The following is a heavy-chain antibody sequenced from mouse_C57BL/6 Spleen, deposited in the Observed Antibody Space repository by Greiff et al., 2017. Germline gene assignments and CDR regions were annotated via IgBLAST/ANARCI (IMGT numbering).Heavy chain of an antibody. D-gene: IGHD1-1*01. V-gene: IGHV5-16*01. CDR2: INYDGSST. CDR3: ARERVTTGYFDY. Sequence: EVHLVESEGGLVQPGSSMKLSCTASGFTFSDYYMAWVRQVPEKGLEWVANINYDGSSTYYLDSLKSRFIISRDNAKNILYLQMSSLKSEDTATYYCARERVTTGYFDYWGQGTTLTVSS. J-gene: IGHJ2*01. CDR1: GFTFSDYY.